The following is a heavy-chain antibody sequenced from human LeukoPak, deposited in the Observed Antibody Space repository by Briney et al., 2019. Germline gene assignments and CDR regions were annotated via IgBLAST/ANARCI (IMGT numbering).Heavy chain of an antibody. CDR1: GGSISSSSYY. CDR2: IYYSGST. J-gene: IGHJ4*02. D-gene: IGHD4-17*01. V-gene: IGHV4-39*01. CDR3: ARHGGNYGDYYFDY. Sequence: LETLSLTCTVSGGSISSSSYYWGWIRQPPGKGLEWIGSIYYSGSTYYNPSLKSRVTISVDTSKNQFSLKLSSVTAADTAVFYCARHGGNYGDYYFDYWGQGTLVTVSS.